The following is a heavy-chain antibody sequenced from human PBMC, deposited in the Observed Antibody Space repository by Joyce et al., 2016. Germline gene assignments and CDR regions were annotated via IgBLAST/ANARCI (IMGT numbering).Heavy chain of an antibody. CDR1: GYTFNDYY. CDR2: INPNSGGT. J-gene: IGHJ4*02. CDR3: AKNPTKWSSWSLDY. V-gene: IGHV1-2*06. Sequence: PCKASGYTFNDYYTHWVRQAPGQGLEWMGRINPNSGGTNYAQKFQGRVTMTRDTSISTAYMELTRLRSDDTAVYYWAKNPTKWSSWSLDYWGQGTLVTVSS. D-gene: IGHD6-19*01.